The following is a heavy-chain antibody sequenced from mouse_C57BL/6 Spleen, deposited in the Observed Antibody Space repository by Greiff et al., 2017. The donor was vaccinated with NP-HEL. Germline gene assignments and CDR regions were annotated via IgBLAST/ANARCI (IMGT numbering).Heavy chain of an antibody. J-gene: IGHJ4*01. CDR1: GYTFPSYT. Sequence: VQLQQSGAELARPGASVKMSCKASGYTFPSYTMHWVKQRPGQGLEWIGYINPSSGYTKYNQKFKDKATLTADKSSSTAYMQLSSLTSEDSAVYYCARRITTVVATSDAMDYWGQGTSVTVSS. V-gene: IGHV1-4*01. CDR3: ARRITTVVATSDAMDY. D-gene: IGHD1-1*01. CDR2: INPSSGYT.